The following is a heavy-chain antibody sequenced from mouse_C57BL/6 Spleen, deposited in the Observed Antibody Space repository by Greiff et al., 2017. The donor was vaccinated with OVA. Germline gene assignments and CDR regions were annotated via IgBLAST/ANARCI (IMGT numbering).Heavy chain of an antibody. CDR2: IHPNSGST. CDR1: GYTFTSYW. J-gene: IGHJ2*01. V-gene: IGHV1-64*01. CDR3: ARRGITPDY. D-gene: IGHD1-1*01. Sequence: QVQLQQPGAELVKPGASVKLSCKASGYTFTSYWMHWLKQRPGQGLEWIGMIHPNSGSTNYNEKFKSKATLTVDKSSSTAYMQHSSLTSEDAAVYYCARRGITPDYWGQGTTLTGSS.